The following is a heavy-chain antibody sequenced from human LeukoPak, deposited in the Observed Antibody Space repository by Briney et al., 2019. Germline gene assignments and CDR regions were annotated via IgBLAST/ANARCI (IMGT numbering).Heavy chain of an antibody. J-gene: IGHJ4*02. V-gene: IGHV3-21*01. CDR2: ISSSSTSM. D-gene: IGHD4-17*01. CDR3: ARDYYGDYMFDC. CDR1: GFTFSEYD. Sequence: GGSLRLSCAASGFTFSEYDMNWVRQAPGKGLEWVSSISSSSTSMNYADSLKGRFTISRDNAKSSLFLQMNSLRAEDTAVYYCARDYYGDYMFDCWGQGTLVTVSS.